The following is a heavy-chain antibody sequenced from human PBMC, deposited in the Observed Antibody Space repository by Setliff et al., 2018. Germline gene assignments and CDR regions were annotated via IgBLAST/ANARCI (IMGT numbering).Heavy chain of an antibody. J-gene: IGHJ3*02. D-gene: IGHD3-3*01. CDR2: ISAYNGNT. CDR3: AISTIFGVVSPTPDAFDI. CDR1: GYTFNSYG. V-gene: IGHV1-18*01. Sequence: ASVKVSCKTSGYTFNSYGYSWVRQAPGQGLEWMGWISAYNGNTKFVQKFQGRVAMTTDTSTSTAFMELRSLRPDDTAVYYCAISTIFGVVSPTPDAFDIWGQGTMVTVS.